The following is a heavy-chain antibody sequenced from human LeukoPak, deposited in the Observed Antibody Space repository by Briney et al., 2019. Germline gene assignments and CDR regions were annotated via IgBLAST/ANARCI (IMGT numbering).Heavy chain of an antibody. V-gene: IGHV3-30*04. Sequence: GGSLRLSCAPSGYTLSSYAIHWVPQAPDKGLECVAVISYDGSNKYSPDSVKGRFTISTDNSKNTLYLQMNSLRAEDTAAYYCARATDYYDSSGLIWGQGTMVTVSS. CDR3: ARATDYYDSSGLI. CDR2: ISYDGSNK. D-gene: IGHD3-22*01. J-gene: IGHJ3*02. CDR1: GYTLSSYA.